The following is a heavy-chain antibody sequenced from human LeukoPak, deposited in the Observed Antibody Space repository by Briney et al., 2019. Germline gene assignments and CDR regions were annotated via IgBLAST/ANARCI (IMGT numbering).Heavy chain of an antibody. CDR1: GFTFSSYS. Sequence: PGGSLRLSCAASGFTFSSYSMNWVRQAPGKGLEGVSSISSSNSYIYYADSVKGRFTISRDNAKNSLYLQMNSLRAEDTAVYYCARDFPPSVITTGYYYYGMDVWGQGTTVTVSS. D-gene: IGHD3-22*01. CDR2: ISSSNSYI. V-gene: IGHV3-21*01. CDR3: ARDFPPSVITTGYYYYGMDV. J-gene: IGHJ6*02.